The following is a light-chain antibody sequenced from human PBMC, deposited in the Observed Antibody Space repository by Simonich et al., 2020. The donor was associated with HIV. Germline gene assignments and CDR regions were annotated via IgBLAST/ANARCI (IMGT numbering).Light chain of an antibody. J-gene: IGKJ5*01. Sequence: AIQLTQSPSSLSASVGAGVTITCRASQGISSALAWYQLKPGKAPKVLIYDASTLASGVPSRFNGSGSGTDFTLTISSLQPEDFATYYCQQCTNYLSITFGQGTRLEIK. CDR3: QQCTNYLSIT. CDR1: QGISSA. V-gene: IGKV1D-13*01. CDR2: DAS.